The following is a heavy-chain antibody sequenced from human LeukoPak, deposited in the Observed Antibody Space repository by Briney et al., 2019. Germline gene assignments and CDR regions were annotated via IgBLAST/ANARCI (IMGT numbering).Heavy chain of an antibody. Sequence: SETLSLTCAVYGGSFSGYYWSWIRQPPGKGLEWIGEINHSGSTNYNPSLKSRVTISVDTSKNQFSPKLSSVTAADTAVYYCARKTAAAGTDLDYWGQGTLVTVSS. D-gene: IGHD6-13*01. CDR3: ARKTAAAGTDLDY. J-gene: IGHJ4*02. V-gene: IGHV4-34*01. CDR2: INHSGST. CDR1: GGSFSGYY.